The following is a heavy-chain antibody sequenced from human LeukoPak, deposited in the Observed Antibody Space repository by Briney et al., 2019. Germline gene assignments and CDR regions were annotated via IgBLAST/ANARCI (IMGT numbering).Heavy chain of an antibody. Sequence: SETLSLTCTVSGGSISSSSYYWGWIRQPPGRGLEWIGSIYYSGSTYYNPSLKSRVTISVDTSKNQSSLKLSSVTAADTAVYYCARLKSVLLWFGELLSSYTDYWGQGTLVTVSS. J-gene: IGHJ4*02. CDR1: GGSISSSSYY. D-gene: IGHD3-10*01. V-gene: IGHV4-39*01. CDR2: IYYSGST. CDR3: ARLKSVLLWFGELLSSYTDY.